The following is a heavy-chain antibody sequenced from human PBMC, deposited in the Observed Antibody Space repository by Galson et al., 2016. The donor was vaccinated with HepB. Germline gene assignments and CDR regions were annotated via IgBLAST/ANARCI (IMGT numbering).Heavy chain of an antibody. D-gene: IGHD3-16*01. Sequence: SLRLSCAASGFIFNTYTMNWVRQAPGKGLEWISYISDGGDTVHYADSVKGRFTISRDNANNSLYLQMNSLRAEDTAVYYCAIRGSPTWESLYGYWGQGTLVTVSS. CDR2: ISDGGDTV. J-gene: IGHJ4*02. CDR3: AIRGSPTWESLYGY. CDR1: GFIFNTYT. V-gene: IGHV3-48*01.